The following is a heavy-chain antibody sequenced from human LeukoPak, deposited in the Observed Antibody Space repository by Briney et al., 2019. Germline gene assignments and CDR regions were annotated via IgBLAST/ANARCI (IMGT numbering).Heavy chain of an antibody. CDR3: ARRALRYCSSTSCPAQYYGVDV. V-gene: IGHV3-7*03. CDR2: IREEGSEK. Sequence: GGSLRLSCAPSGFLYKSYWMRWVREAPGKGVEWVANIREEGSEKYCVHSVKGRFTISRDNAKNSLYLQTNSLRAEDTAVYYCARRALRYCSSTSCPAQYYGVDVWGKGTTVTVSS. J-gene: IGHJ6*04. D-gene: IGHD2-2*01. CDR1: GFLYKSYW.